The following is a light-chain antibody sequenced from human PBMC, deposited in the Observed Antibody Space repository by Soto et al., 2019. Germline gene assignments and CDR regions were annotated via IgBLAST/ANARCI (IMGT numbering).Light chain of an antibody. J-gene: IGKJ2*01. CDR3: QQCYSTPHT. Sequence: DIPMTQSPSSLSASVGDRVTITCRASQSISSYLNWYQQKPGKAPKLLIYAASNLQSGVPSRFSGSGSGTDFTLTISSLQPEDFATYYCQQCYSTPHTFGQGTNLEIK. CDR2: AAS. CDR1: QSISSY. V-gene: IGKV1-39*01.